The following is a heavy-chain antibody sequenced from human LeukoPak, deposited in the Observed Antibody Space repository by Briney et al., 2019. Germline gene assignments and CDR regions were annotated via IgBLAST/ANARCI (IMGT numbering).Heavy chain of an antibody. CDR1: GGSISSYY. CDR2: IYTSGST. J-gene: IGHJ2*01. CDR3: ARDQNSGYDFLPYWYFDL. D-gene: IGHD5-12*01. Sequence: PSETLSLTCTVSGGSISSYYWSWIRQPAGKGLEWIGRIYTSGSTNYNPSLKSRVTISVDTSKNQFSLKLSSVTAADTAVYYCARDQNSGYDFLPYWYFDLWGRGTLVTVSP. V-gene: IGHV4-4*07.